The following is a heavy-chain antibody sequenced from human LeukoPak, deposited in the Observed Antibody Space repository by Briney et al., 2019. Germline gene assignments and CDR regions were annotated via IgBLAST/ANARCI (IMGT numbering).Heavy chain of an antibody. CDR3: AREGSDSGFDY. CDR1: GGSISSGGYY. D-gene: IGHD1-26*01. J-gene: IGHJ4*02. V-gene: IGHV4-31*03. Sequence: SETLSLTCTVSGGSISSGGYYWSWIRQHPGKGLEWIGYIYYSGSTYYNPSLKSRVTISVDTSKNHFSLKLTSVTAADTAVYYCAREGSDSGFDYWGQGTLVTVSS. CDR2: IYYSGST.